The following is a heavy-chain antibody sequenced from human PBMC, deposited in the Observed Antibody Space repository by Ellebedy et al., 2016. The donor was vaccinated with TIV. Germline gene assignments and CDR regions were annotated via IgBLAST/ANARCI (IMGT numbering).Heavy chain of an antibody. CDR1: GFTFGTSW. J-gene: IGHJ4*02. CDR3: TKDGSGTMNF. D-gene: IGHD1-1*01. V-gene: IGHV3-7*01. Sequence: GESLKISCAVSGFTFGTSWMSWVRQAPGQGLEWVANMTGDGNERYYVDSVEGRFTISRDNTRNSLYLQMNSLRADDTAVYYCTKDGSGTMNFWGQGTLVTVSS. CDR2: MTGDGNER.